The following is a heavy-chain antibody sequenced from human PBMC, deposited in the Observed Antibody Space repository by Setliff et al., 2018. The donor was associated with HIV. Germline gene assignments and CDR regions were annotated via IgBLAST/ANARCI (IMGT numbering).Heavy chain of an antibody. Sequence: ASVKVSCKTSGYTFTNYAMHWVRQAPGQRLEWMGWINAGNGNTKYSQKFQGRVTMTTDTSTNTAYLELRGLRSDDTAIYYCAREHGTSWPYFDFWGQGTLVTVSS. J-gene: IGHJ4*02. CDR2: INAGNGNT. V-gene: IGHV1-3*01. CDR1: GYTFTNYA. CDR3: AREHGTSWPYFDF.